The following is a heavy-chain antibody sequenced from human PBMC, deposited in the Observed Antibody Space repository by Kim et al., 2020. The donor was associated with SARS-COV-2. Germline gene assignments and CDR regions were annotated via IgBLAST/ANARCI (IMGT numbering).Heavy chain of an antibody. Sequence: ASVKVSCKASGYTFTSYYMHWVRQAPGQGLEWMGIINPSGGSTSYAQKFQGRVTMTRDTSTSTVYMELSSLRSEDTAVYYCARDRRGYCSGGSCCSSWFDPWGQGTLVTVSS. D-gene: IGHD2-15*01. J-gene: IGHJ5*02. CDR2: INPSGGST. CDR3: ARDRRGYCSGGSCCSSWFDP. V-gene: IGHV1-46*01. CDR1: GYTFTSYY.